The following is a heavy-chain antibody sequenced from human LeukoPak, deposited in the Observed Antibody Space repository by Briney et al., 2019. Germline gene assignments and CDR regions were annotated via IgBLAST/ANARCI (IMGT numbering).Heavy chain of an antibody. D-gene: IGHD1-26*01. CDR1: GGTFSSYV. CDR3: ASTYSGSYGENAFNI. J-gene: IGHJ3*02. CDR2: IIPIFGIA. V-gene: IGHV1-69*04. Sequence: SVKGSCKASGGTFSSYVISWVRQAPGQGLEWMGRIIPIFGIANYAQKFQGRVTITADKSTSTAYMEQSSLRSEDTDVYSCASTYSGSYGENAFNIWGQGPMVPVTS.